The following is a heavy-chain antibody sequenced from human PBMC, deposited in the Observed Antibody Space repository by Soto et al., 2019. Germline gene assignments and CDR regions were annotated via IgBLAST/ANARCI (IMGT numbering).Heavy chain of an antibody. D-gene: IGHD3-10*01. Sequence: QVQLQQWGAGLLKPSETLSLTCAVYGGSFSGYYWSWIRQPPGKGLEWIGEINHSGSTNYNPSLKSRVTISVDTSKNQFSLKLSSGTAADTAVYYCARGKRITMVRGTQGWFDPWGQGTLVTVSS. J-gene: IGHJ5*02. CDR3: ARGKRITMVRGTQGWFDP. CDR2: INHSGST. CDR1: GGSFSGYY. V-gene: IGHV4-34*01.